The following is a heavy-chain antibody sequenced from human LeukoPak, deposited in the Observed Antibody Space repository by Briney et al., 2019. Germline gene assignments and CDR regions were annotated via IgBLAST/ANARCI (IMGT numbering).Heavy chain of an antibody. D-gene: IGHD3-22*01. J-gene: IGHJ3*02. CDR3: AREKSSSVVITNAAFDI. Sequence: TETLSLTCTVSGGSISSYYWSWIRQPPGKGLEWIGYIYYSGSTNYNPSLKSRVTISVDTSKNQFSLKLSSVTAADTAVYYCAREKSSSVVITNAAFDIWGQGTMVTVSS. V-gene: IGHV4-59*01. CDR1: GGSISSYY. CDR2: IYYSGST.